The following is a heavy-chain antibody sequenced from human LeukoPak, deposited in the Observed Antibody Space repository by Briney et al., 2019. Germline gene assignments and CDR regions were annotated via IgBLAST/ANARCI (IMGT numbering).Heavy chain of an antibody. V-gene: IGHV3-21*01. J-gene: IGHJ5*02. D-gene: IGHD6-6*01. Sequence: AGGSLRLSCAASGFTFSSYSMNWVRQAPGKGLEWVSSISSSSSYIYYADSVKGRFTISRDNAKNSLYLQMNSLRAEDTAVYYCARVGVEYSSSLRWFDPWGQGTLVTVSS. CDR2: ISSSSSYI. CDR1: GFTFSSYS. CDR3: ARVGVEYSSSLRWFDP.